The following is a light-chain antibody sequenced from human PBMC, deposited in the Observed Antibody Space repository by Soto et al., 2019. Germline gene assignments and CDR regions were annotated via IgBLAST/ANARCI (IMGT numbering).Light chain of an antibody. J-gene: IGKJ3*01. CDR1: QSVLLSSNNKNY. CDR2: WAS. V-gene: IGKV4-1*01. CDR3: QQYYTVPVFT. Sequence: DIVMTQSPDSLAVSLGERATINCKSSQSVLLSSNNKNYLAWYQQKPGQPPKLLIYWASTRESGVPARFSGRGSGTDFTLTISSLQAEDVAVYYYQQYYTVPVFTFGPGTRLDLK.